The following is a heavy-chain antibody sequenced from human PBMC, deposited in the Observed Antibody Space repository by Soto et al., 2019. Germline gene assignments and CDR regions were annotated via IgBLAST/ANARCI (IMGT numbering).Heavy chain of an antibody. CDR3: ARDESLDV. Sequence: QVQLVQSGAEVKKPGASVKVSCKASGYTFISYSMHWVRQAPGQGLEWMGIINPSGGSTTYAQKFQDRVTMTRDTSTSTVYMEVSSLRSEDTAVYYCARDESLDVLGQGTTVTVSS. CDR2: INPSGGST. J-gene: IGHJ6*02. V-gene: IGHV1-46*01. CDR1: GYTFISYS. D-gene: IGHD3-10*01.